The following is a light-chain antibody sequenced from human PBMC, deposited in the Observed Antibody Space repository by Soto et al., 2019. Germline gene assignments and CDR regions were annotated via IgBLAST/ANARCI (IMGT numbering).Light chain of an antibody. V-gene: IGKV3-15*01. CDR2: GAS. J-gene: IGKJ4*01. CDR1: QSVTTN. CDR3: QQYYNWPLT. Sequence: EIVMTQSPATLSVSPGERATLSCRASQSVTTNLAWYQQTPGQAPRLLIYGASTRATGVSARFSGSGSGTEFTLTISSLQSEDLAVYYCQQYYNWPLTFGGGTKVDIK.